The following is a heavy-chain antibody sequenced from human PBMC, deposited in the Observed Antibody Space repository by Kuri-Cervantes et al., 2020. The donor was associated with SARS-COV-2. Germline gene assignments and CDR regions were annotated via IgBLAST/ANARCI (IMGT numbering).Heavy chain of an antibody. CDR2: IYTSGST. CDR3: ARLEPTMVRFAGDGGGFDY. V-gene: IGHV4-4*07. D-gene: IGHD3-10*01. Sequence: ESLKISCTVSGGSISSYYWSWIRQPAGKGLEWIGRIYTSGSTNYNPSLKSRVTMSVDTSKNQFSLKLSSVTAADTAVYYCARLEPTMVRFAGDGGGFDYWGQGTLVTVSS. J-gene: IGHJ4*02. CDR1: GGSISSYY.